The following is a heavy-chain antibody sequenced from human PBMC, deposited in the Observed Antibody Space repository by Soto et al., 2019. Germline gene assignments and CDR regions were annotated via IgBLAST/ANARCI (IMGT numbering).Heavy chain of an antibody. CDR3: ASVFGSYPHGPY. J-gene: IGHJ4*02. CDR2: INPNSGGT. D-gene: IGHD3-16*01. CDR1: GYAFTGYY. V-gene: IGHV1-2*02. Sequence: ASVKVSCKAAGYAFTGYYMHWVRQAPGQGLEWMGWINPNSGGTNYAQKFQGRVTMTRDTSISTAYMELSRLRSDDTAVYYCASVFGSYPHGPYWGQGTLVTVSS.